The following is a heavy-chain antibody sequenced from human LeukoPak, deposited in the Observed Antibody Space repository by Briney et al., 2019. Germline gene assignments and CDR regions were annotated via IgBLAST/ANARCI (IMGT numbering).Heavy chain of an antibody. CDR2: ISGSGGST. V-gene: IGHV3-23*01. J-gene: IGHJ4*02. D-gene: IGHD2-15*01. CDR1: GYTFSSYA. CDR3: AKDPSLGLPRDYFDY. Sequence: GGTLRLSCAASGYTFSSYAMSWVRQAPGKGLEWVSAISGSGGSTYYADSVRGRFTISREKSKKTLYLQMNRLRAEDTPVYYCAKDPSLGLPRDYFDYWGQGTLVTVSS.